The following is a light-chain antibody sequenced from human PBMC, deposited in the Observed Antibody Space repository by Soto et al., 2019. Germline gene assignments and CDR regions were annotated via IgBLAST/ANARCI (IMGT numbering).Light chain of an antibody. V-gene: IGLV2-23*01. CDR2: EGS. J-gene: IGLJ2*01. CDR1: SSDVGGYDL. CDR3: CSYAGYSSLV. Sequence: QSALTQPASVSGSPGQSITISCTGTSSDVGGYDLVSWYQQHPGKAPKLMIYEGSKRPSGVSNRFSGSKSGNRASLTISGLQAEDEADYYCCSYAGYSSLVFGGGTQLTVL.